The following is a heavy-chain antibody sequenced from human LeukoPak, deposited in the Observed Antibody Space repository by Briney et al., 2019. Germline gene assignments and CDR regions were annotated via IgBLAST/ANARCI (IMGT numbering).Heavy chain of an antibody. CDR3: ARGRAHGGTRYATCDY. V-gene: IGHV3-23*01. J-gene: IGHJ4*02. Sequence: PGGSLRLSCAASGFTFSNYAMSWVRQAPGKGLEWVSVITGTSGTTYYAESVKGRFTISRDNSKNTVYLQMNSLRADDTALYYCARGRAHGGTRYATCDYWGQGALVTVSS. D-gene: IGHD2-15*01. CDR2: ITGTSGTT. CDR1: GFTFSNYA.